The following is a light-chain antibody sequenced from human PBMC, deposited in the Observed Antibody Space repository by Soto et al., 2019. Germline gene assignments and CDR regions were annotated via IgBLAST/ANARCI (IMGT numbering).Light chain of an antibody. Sequence: DIQMTQSPSSLSASVGDRVTITCRASQSISSYLNWYQQKPGKAPKLLIYAASSLQSGLPSRFSGSGSGTDFTLTISSLQPEDFATYYCQQSYSTPHFGPGTKVDIK. CDR3: QQSYSTPH. V-gene: IGKV1-39*01. J-gene: IGKJ3*01. CDR1: QSISSY. CDR2: AAS.